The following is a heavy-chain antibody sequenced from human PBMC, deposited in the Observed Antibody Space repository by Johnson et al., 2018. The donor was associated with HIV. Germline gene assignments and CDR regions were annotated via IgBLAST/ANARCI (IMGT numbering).Heavy chain of an antibody. D-gene: IGHD3-16*01. Sequence: QVQLVESGGGVVQPGGSLRLSCAASGFTFSSYWMSWVRQAPGKGLEWVALVSYDGSNIHYADSVKGRFTISRDSSKNMLYLQMNSLRTEDTAVYYCEREKWGAFGVDAFDIWGHGTMVTVSS. CDR3: EREKWGAFGVDAFDI. CDR1: GFTFSSYW. J-gene: IGHJ3*02. V-gene: IGHV3-30*03. CDR2: VSYDGSNI.